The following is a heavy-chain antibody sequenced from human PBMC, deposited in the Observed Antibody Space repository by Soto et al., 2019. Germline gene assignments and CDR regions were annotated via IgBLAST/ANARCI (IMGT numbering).Heavy chain of an antibody. Sequence: QVQLQESGPGLVKPSETLSLTCTVSGGSISSYYWSWIRQPAGKGLEWLGRIYTSGSTNYNPSLKSRVTMSVDTSKNQFSLKLSSVTAADTAVYYCARDREYYDCWSGYYSDYYYYGMDVWGQGTTVTVSS. CDR2: IYTSGST. J-gene: IGHJ6*02. CDR1: GGSISSYY. D-gene: IGHD3-3*01. V-gene: IGHV4-4*07. CDR3: ARDREYYDCWSGYYSDYYYYGMDV.